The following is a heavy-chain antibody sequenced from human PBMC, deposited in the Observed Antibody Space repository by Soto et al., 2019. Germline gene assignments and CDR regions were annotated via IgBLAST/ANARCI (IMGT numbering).Heavy chain of an antibody. V-gene: IGHV4-30-2*01. CDR2: IYHTGTT. CDR3: ARSIDP. Sequence: SETLSLTCTVSGGSINSGGYSWTWIRQPPGKGLEWIGFIYHTGTTYYNPSLKSRVTISVDRSKNQFSLKLSSVTAADTAVYYCARSIDPWGQGTLVTVSS. J-gene: IGHJ5*02. CDR1: GGSINSGGYS.